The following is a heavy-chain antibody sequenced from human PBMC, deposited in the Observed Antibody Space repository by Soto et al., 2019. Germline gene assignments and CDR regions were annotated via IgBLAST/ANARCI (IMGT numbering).Heavy chain of an antibody. V-gene: IGHV3-23*01. CDR2: ISGSGGST. Sequence: GGSLRLSCAASGFTFDDYGMSWVRQAPGKGLEWVSAISGSGGSTYYADSVKGRFTISRDNSKNTPYLQMNSLRAEDTAVYYCAKDHGQRPDYGDYDDAFDIWGQGTMVTVSS. J-gene: IGHJ3*02. CDR1: GFTFDDYG. D-gene: IGHD4-17*01. CDR3: AKDHGQRPDYGDYDDAFDI.